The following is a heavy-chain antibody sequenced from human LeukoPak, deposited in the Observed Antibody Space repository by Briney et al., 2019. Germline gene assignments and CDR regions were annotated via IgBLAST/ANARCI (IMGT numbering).Heavy chain of an antibody. D-gene: IGHD2-21*01. Sequence: SVKVSCKASGYTFTGYYMDWVRQAPGQGLEWIGRINPNSGGTNYAQKLQGRVTMTTDTSTSTAYMELRSLRSDDTAVYYCARDTAYCGGDCARPVDYWGQGTLVTVSS. V-gene: IGHV1-2*06. CDR1: GYTFTGYY. CDR2: INPNSGGT. J-gene: IGHJ4*02. CDR3: ARDTAYCGGDCARPVDY.